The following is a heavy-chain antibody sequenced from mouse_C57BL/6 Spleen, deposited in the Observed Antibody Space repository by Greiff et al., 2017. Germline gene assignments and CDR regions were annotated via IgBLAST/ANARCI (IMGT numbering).Heavy chain of an antibody. V-gene: IGHV5-6*01. Sequence: EVHLVESGGDLVKPGGSLKLSCAASGFTFSSYGMSWVRQTPDKRLEWVATISSGGSYTYYPDSVKGRFPISRDNAKNTLYLQMSSLKSEDTAMYYCARHEGSYWYFDVWGTGTTVTVAS. CDR3: ARHEGSYWYFDV. CDR1: GFTFSSYG. CDR2: ISSGGSYT. D-gene: IGHD1-1*01. J-gene: IGHJ1*03.